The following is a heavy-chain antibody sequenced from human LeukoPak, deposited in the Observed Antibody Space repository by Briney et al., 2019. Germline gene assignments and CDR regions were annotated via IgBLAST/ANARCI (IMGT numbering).Heavy chain of an antibody. V-gene: IGHV4-38-2*02. CDR1: GGSISSGYY. D-gene: IGHD5-18*01. CDR3: ARSNYGYPDY. J-gene: IGHJ4*02. CDR2: IYHSGST. Sequence: PSQTLSLTCTVSGGSISSGYYWGWIRQPPGKGLERIGSIYHSGSTYYNPSLKSRVTISVDTSKNQFSLKLSSVTAADTAVYYCARSNYGYPDYWGQGTLVTVSS.